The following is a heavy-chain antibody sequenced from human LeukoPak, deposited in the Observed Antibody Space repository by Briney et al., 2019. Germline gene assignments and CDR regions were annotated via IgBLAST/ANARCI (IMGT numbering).Heavy chain of an antibody. CDR2: IKQDGTEK. J-gene: IGHJ6*04. Sequence: GGSPRLSCAASGFTFSGYWMSWLRQAPGKGLEWVANIKQDGTEKYYVDSVRGRFIISRDNAKNSLYLQMNSLRAEDTAVYSCARDPYSSGRGYYGMDVWGKGTTVTVSS. CDR1: GFTFSGYW. D-gene: IGHD6-25*01. V-gene: IGHV3-7*01. CDR3: ARDPYSSGRGYYGMDV.